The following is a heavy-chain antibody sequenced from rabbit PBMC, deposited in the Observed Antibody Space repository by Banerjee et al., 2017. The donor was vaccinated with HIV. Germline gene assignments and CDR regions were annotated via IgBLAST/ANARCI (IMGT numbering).Heavy chain of an antibody. V-gene: IGHV1S40*01. D-gene: IGHD8-1*01. CDR2: ISGDT. Sequence: ISGDTVYATWAKGRFTISKASWTTVTLQMTSLTAADTATYFCARHPGSSSNLWGQGTPVTVS. J-gene: IGHJ4*01. CDR3: ARHPGSSSNL.